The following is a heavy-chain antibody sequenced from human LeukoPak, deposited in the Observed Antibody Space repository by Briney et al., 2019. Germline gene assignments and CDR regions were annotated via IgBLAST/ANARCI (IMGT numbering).Heavy chain of an antibody. J-gene: IGHJ5*02. CDR2: TRNKANSYTT. V-gene: IGHV3-72*01. D-gene: IGHD3-22*01. Sequence: GGSLRLSCAASGITFSDHYMDWVRQAPGKGLEWVGRTRNKANSYTTEYAASVKGRFTISRDDSKNSLYLQMNSLKTEDTAVYYCARAGIFYDSSGYYWDGWFDPWGQGTLVTVSS. CDR3: ARAGIFYDSSGYYWDGWFDP. CDR1: GITFSDHY.